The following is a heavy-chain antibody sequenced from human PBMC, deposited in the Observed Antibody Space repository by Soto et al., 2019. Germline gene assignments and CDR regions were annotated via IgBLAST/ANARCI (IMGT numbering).Heavy chain of an antibody. V-gene: IGHV3-21*01. D-gene: IGHD2-15*01. CDR1: GFTFSSYS. J-gene: IGHJ6*04. CDR3: ARWSGGYCSGGSFYEVDV. Sequence: GGSLRLSCAASGFTFSSYSMNWVRQAPGKGLEWVSSISSSSSYIYYADSVKGRFTISRDNAKNSLYLQMNSLRAEDTAVYYCARWSGGYCSGGSFYEVDVWGKGTTVTVSS. CDR2: ISSSSSYI.